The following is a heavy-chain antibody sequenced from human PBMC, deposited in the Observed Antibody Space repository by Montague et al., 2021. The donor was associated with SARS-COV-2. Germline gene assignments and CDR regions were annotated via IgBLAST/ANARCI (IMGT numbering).Heavy chain of an antibody. D-gene: IGHD3-10*01. Sequence: SETLSLTCAVSGGSFSSCCWSWIRQPPGKGLEWMWEVNHSGSTNSNPSLNSQVTISVDTSKNQFSLKLSSVTAADTAVYYCARVRYYGSGTSMGMDVWGQGTMVTVSS. CDR3: ARVRYYGSGTSMGMDV. V-gene: IGHV4-34*01. CDR1: GGSFSSCC. CDR2: VNHSGST. J-gene: IGHJ6*02.